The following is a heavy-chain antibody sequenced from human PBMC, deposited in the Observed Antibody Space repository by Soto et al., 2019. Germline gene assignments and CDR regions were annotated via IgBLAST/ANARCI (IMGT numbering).Heavy chain of an antibody. CDR1: GFSFGSHA. Sequence: EVQLLESGGGLVQPGGSLRLSCAASGFSFGSHAMRWVRQAPGKGLEWIATASLDASTTYYADSVKGRFTISRDNSNNTLYLQMSSLRVEDTAVYFCAKDARAGGCEAYNWFDPWGQGTLVTVSS. J-gene: IGHJ5*02. CDR3: AKDARAGGCEAYNWFDP. V-gene: IGHV3-23*01. CDR2: ASLDASTT. D-gene: IGHD2-15*01.